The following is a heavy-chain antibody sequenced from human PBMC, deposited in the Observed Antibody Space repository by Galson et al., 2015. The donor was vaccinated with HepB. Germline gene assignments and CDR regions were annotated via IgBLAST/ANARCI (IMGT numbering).Heavy chain of an antibody. CDR1: GYTFTSYA. CDR2: INTNTGNP. D-gene: IGHD4-17*01. CDR3: ARGDYGARPDY. V-gene: IGHV7-4-1*02. Sequence: SVKVSCRASGYTFTSYAINWVRQAPGQGLEWMGWINTNTGNPTYAQGFTGRFVFSLDTSVSTAYLQISSLKAEDTAVYYCARGDYGARPDYWGQGALVTVSS. J-gene: IGHJ4*02.